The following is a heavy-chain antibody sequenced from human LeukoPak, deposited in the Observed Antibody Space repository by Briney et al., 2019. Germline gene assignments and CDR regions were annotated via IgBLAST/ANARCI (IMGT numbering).Heavy chain of an antibody. CDR1: GFTFSSYG. J-gene: IGHJ6*02. Sequence: PGRSLRLSCAASGFTFSSYGMHWVRQAPGKGLEWVAVISYDGSNKYYADSVKGRFTISRDNSKNTLYLQMNSLRAEDTAVYYCAKDVSYSGYDLGLRFGGYYYYYGMDVWGQGTTVTVSS. CDR2: ISYDGSNK. V-gene: IGHV3-30*18. CDR3: AKDVSYSGYDLGLRFGGYYYYYGMDV. D-gene: IGHD5-12*01.